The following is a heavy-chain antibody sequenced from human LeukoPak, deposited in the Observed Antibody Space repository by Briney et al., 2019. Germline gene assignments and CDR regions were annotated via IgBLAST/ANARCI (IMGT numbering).Heavy chain of an antibody. V-gene: IGHV4-59*08. CDR3: ARHWIETTKTYSYWFDP. D-gene: IGHD1-1*01. CDR2: IYNRGST. J-gene: IGHJ5*02. Sequence: SETLSLTCTVSGDSINSNYRSWIGQPPGKELEWIGFIYNRGSTNYNHSLKSRVTMSADTSNIHASLTLNSVTAADTAVYYCARHWIETTKTYSYWFDPWGQGTLVTVSS. CDR1: GDSINSNY.